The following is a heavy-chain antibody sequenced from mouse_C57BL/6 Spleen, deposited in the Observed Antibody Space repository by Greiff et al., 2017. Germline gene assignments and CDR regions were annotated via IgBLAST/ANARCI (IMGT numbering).Heavy chain of an antibody. Sequence: VQLKESGGDLVKPGGSLKLSCAASGFTFSSYGMSWVRQTPDKRLEWVATISSGGSYTYYPDSVKGRFTISRDNAKNTLYLQMSSLKSEDTAMYYCACFYYGKGGDYWGQGTTLTVSS. CDR2: ISSGGSYT. CDR3: ACFYYGKGGDY. D-gene: IGHD2-1*01. V-gene: IGHV5-6*01. J-gene: IGHJ2*01. CDR1: GFTFSSYG.